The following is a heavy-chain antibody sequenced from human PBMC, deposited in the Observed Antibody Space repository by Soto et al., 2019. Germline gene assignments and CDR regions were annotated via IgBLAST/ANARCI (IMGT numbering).Heavy chain of an antibody. CDR3: ARGRGYCSSTSCLGNWFGP. D-gene: IGHD2-2*01. Sequence: QVQLVQSGAEVKKPGASVKVSCKASGYTFTSYDINWVRQATGQGLEWMGWMNPNSGNTGYAQKFQGRVTMTRNTSISTAYMELSSLRSEDTAVYYCARGRGYCSSTSCLGNWFGPWGQGTLVTVSS. J-gene: IGHJ5*02. V-gene: IGHV1-8*01. CDR2: MNPNSGNT. CDR1: GYTFTSYD.